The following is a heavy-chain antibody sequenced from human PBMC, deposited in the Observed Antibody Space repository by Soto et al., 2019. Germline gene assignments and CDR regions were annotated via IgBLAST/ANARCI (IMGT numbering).Heavy chain of an antibody. J-gene: IGHJ5*02. V-gene: IGHV1-8*01. Sequence: GASVKVSCKASGYTFTSYDINWVRQATGQGLEWMGWMNPNSGNTGYAQKFQGRVTMTRNTSISTAYMELSSLRSEDTAVYYCARGMGSGWYTGYNWFDPWGQGTLVTVSS. CDR2: MNPNSGNT. CDR3: ARGMGSGWYTGYNWFDP. D-gene: IGHD6-19*01. CDR1: GYTFTSYD.